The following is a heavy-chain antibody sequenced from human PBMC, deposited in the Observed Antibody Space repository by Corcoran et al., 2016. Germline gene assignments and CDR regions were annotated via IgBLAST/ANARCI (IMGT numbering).Heavy chain of an antibody. V-gene: IGHV5-51*01. J-gene: IGHJ6*02. CDR1: GYSFTSYW. Sequence: EVQLVQSGAEVKKPGESLKISCKGSGYSFTSYWIGWVRQMPGKGLEWMGIIYPGDSDTRYSPSFQGQVTISADKSISTAYLQWSSLKASDTAMYYCARGGSSESYLDYYYGMDVWGQGTSVTVS. CDR3: ARGGSSESYLDYYYGMDV. CDR2: IYPGDSDT. D-gene: IGHD1-26*01.